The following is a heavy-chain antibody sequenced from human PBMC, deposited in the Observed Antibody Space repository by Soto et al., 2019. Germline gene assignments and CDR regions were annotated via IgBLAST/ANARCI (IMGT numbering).Heavy chain of an antibody. V-gene: IGHV3-23*01. D-gene: IGHD6-13*01. J-gene: IGHJ4*02. CDR2: ITVGGSS. Sequence: GGSLRLSCAASGFAFKSYLMVWVRQTLGKGLEWVSSITVGGSSYYPDPVKGRFTVSRDDSKNMVYLQMNSLRPEDTAVYFCAKARDYTSSRGGWDYWGQGTVVTVSS. CDR3: AKARDYTSSRGGWDY. CDR1: GFAFKSYL.